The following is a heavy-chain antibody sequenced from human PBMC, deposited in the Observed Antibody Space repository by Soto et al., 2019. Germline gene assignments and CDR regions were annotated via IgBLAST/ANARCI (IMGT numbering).Heavy chain of an antibody. CDR3: ARSPSGNYDFWSDY. Sequence: QVQLVQSGAEVKKPGSPVKVSCKASGGTFSSYAISWVRQAPGQGLEWMGGIIPIFGTANYAQKFQGRVTITADESTSTAYMELSSLRSEDTAVYYCARSPSGNYDFWSDYWGQGTLVTVSS. D-gene: IGHD3-3*01. CDR1: GGTFSSYA. V-gene: IGHV1-69*01. CDR2: IIPIFGTA. J-gene: IGHJ4*02.